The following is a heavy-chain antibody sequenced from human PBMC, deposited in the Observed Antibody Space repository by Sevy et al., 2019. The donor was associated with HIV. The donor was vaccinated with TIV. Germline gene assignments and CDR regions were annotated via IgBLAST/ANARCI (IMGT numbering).Heavy chain of an antibody. CDR2: ISSGSTYI. Sequence: GGSLRLSCAASGFTFSDYYMTWIRQAPGKGLEWVSYISSGSTYINYADPVKGRFTISRDNAKNSLYLQMNSLRAEETAVYYCAKDSRVYSSSHFDYWGQGTLVTVSS. D-gene: IGHD6-13*01. J-gene: IGHJ4*02. V-gene: IGHV3-11*06. CDR1: GFTFSDYY. CDR3: AKDSRVYSSSHFDY.